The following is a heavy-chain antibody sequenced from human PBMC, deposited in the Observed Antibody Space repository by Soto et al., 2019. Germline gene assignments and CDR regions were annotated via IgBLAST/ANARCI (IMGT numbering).Heavy chain of an antibody. CDR3: ARIAGATSYYYHGMDV. Sequence: PGESLKISCRGSGYSFTSYWIGWVRQMPGKGLEWMGIIYPGDSDTRYSPSFQSQVTISADKSISTAYLQWSSLKASDTAMYYCARIAGATSYYYHGMDVWGQGTTVTVSS. J-gene: IGHJ6*02. V-gene: IGHV5-51*01. CDR2: IYPGDSDT. D-gene: IGHD1-26*01. CDR1: GYSFTSYW.